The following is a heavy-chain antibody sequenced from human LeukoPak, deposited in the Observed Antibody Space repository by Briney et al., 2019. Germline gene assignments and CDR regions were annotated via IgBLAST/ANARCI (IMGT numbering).Heavy chain of an antibody. CDR1: GGTFSSYA. CDR2: IIPIFGTA. D-gene: IGHD2-2*01. V-gene: IGHV1-69*13. J-gene: IGHJ6*02. CDR3: ARDVGPAAMDYYGMDV. Sequence: GASVKVSCKASGGTFSSYAISWVRQAPGQGLEWMGGIIPIFGTANYAQKFQGRVTITADESTSTAYMELSSLRSEDTAVYYCARDVGPAAMDYYGMDVWGQGTTVTVSS.